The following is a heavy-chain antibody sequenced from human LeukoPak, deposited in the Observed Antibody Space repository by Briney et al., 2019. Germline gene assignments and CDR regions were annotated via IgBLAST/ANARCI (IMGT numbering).Heavy chain of an antibody. J-gene: IGHJ3*02. V-gene: IGHV3-30*02. CDR1: GFTFSSYG. Sequence: PGGSLRLSCAASGFTFSSYGMHWVRQAPGKGLEWVAFIRYDGSNKYYADSVKGRFTISRDNSKNTLYLQMNSLRAEDTAVHYCAKDGYCGGDCHIPEAFDIWGQGTMVTVSS. D-gene: IGHD2-21*01. CDR3: AKDGYCGGDCHIPEAFDI. CDR2: IRYDGSNK.